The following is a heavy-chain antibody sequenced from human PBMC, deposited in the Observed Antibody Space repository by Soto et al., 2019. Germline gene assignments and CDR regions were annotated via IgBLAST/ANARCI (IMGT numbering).Heavy chain of an antibody. D-gene: IGHD3-9*01. J-gene: IGHJ5*02. V-gene: IGHV3-66*01. CDR2: IYSNGDT. Sequence: EVQLVESGGGLVQPGGSLRLSCAASEFTVGNNYMSWVRQAPGKGLEWVSLIYSNGDTRYADSVRGRFTISRDSSKNILYLQMNSLRADDTAIYYCARDRVIRYTGYELDLWGQGTLVTVSS. CDR3: ARDRVIRYTGYELDL. CDR1: EFTVGNNY.